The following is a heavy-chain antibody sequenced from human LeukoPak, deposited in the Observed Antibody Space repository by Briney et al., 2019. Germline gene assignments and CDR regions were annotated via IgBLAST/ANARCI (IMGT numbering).Heavy chain of an antibody. CDR1: GGSFSGYY. V-gene: IGHV4-34*01. CDR2: INHSGST. CDR3: ARGGRSGLTY. Sequence: PSETLSLTRAVYGGSFSGYYWSWIRQPPGKGLEWIGEINHSGSTNYNPSLKSRVTISVDTSKNQFSLKLSSVTAADTAVYYCARGGRSGLTYWGQGTLVTVSS. J-gene: IGHJ4*02. D-gene: IGHD6-19*01.